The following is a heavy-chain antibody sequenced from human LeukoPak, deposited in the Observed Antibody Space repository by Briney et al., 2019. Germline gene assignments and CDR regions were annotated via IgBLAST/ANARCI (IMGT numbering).Heavy chain of an antibody. CDR1: GGTFSNYA. Sequence: SVKVSCKASGGTFSNYAISWVRQAPGQGLEWMGRIIPILGIANYAQKFQGRVTITADKSTSTAYMELSSLRSEDTALYYCAKMASSSPSLGIDYWGQGTLVTVSS. CDR2: IIPILGIA. V-gene: IGHV1-69*04. CDR3: AKMASSSPSLGIDY. J-gene: IGHJ4*02. D-gene: IGHD6-13*01.